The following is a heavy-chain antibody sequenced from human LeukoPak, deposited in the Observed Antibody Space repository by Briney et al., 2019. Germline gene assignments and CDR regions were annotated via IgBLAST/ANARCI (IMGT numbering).Heavy chain of an antibody. Sequence: GGSLRLSCGASGLTVSSNYMSWVRQAPGKGLEWVSVIYTGGTTYYADSVKGRFTISRDNSKNTLFLQMNTLRAEDTAVYYCAREVNYGFDCWGQGALVTVSS. V-gene: IGHV3-53*01. J-gene: IGHJ5*01. CDR1: GLTVSSNY. CDR3: AREVNYGFDC. CDR2: IYTGGTT. D-gene: IGHD3-10*01.